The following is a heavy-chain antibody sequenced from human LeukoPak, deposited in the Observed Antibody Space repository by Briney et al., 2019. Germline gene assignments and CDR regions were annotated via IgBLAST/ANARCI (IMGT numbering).Heavy chain of an antibody. V-gene: IGHV3-7*01. CDR2: IKQDGTEK. D-gene: IGHD2-8*02. CDR3: ARDPELTGGYYSFDF. CDR1: GFIFRDYW. J-gene: IGHJ4*02. Sequence: TGGSLRLSCAASGFIFRDYWMSWVRQAPGKGLEWVANIKQDGTEKYYVDSVEGRFTASRDNARNSLYLQMNSLRAEDTAVYYCARDPELTGGYYSFDFWGQGTLVTVSS.